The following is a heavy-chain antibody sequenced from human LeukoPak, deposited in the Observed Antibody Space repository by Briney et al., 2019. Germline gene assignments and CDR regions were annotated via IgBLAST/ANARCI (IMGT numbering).Heavy chain of an antibody. Sequence: GASVKLSCRASGYTFTTYYMHWVRQAPGQGLEWMGIINPTGGSTSYAQKFQGRVTMTRDTSTSTVYMELSRLRSEDMAVYYCARSGPGGYSCYWGQGTLVTVSS. CDR2: INPTGGST. CDR3: ARSGPGGYSCY. V-gene: IGHV1-46*01. D-gene: IGHD5-18*01. CDR1: GYTFTTYY. J-gene: IGHJ4*02.